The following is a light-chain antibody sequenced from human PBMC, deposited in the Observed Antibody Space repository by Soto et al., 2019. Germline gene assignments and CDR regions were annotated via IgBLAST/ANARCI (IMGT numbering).Light chain of an antibody. J-gene: IGKJ5*01. CDR3: QQYGSPPIT. CDR1: QSVSSTY. Sequence: PGERATLSCRASQSVSSTYLAWYQQQPGQAPRLLVSGTSNRATGTPDRFSGSGSGTDFTLTISRLEPEDFAVYYCQQYGSPPITFGQGTRLEIK. V-gene: IGKV3-20*01. CDR2: GTS.